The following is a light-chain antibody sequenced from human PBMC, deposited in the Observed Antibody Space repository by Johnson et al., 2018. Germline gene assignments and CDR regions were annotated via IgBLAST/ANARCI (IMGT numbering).Light chain of an antibody. V-gene: IGLV1-51*02. Sequence: QSVLTQPPSVSAAPGQKVTISCSGSSSNIGNNYVSWYQQLPGTAPKLLIYENNKRPSGIPDRFSGSKSGTSATMGITGLQHGHEADYYCGTWDSSLSAGNVFGTGTKVTVL. CDR2: ENN. CDR1: SSNIGNNY. J-gene: IGLJ1*01. CDR3: GTWDSSLSAGNV.